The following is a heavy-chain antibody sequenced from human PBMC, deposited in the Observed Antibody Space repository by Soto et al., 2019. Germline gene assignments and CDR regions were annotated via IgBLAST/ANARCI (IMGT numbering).Heavy chain of an antibody. V-gene: IGHV4-30-4*01. Sequence: SETLSLTCTVSGGSISSGDYYWSWIRQPPGKGLEWIGYIYYSGSTYYNPSLKSRVTISVDTSKNQFSLKLSSVTAADTAVYYCGRQIAAAGRGLFDPWGQGTLVTVSS. CDR2: IYYSGST. CDR3: GRQIAAAGRGLFDP. CDR1: GGSISSGDYY. D-gene: IGHD6-13*01. J-gene: IGHJ5*02.